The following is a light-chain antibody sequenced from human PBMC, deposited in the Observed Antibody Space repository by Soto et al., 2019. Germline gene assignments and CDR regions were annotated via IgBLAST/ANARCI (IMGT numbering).Light chain of an antibody. J-gene: IGKJ5*01. V-gene: IGKV3-20*01. CDR1: QSLSSSY. CDR2: GSF. Sequence: ESVLTQSQDTLSLSPGERATLSCRASQSLSSSYLAWYQQKSGQAPRLLIYGSFSRATGIPDRFSGSGSGTDFTLTISRLEPEDFAVYNCQQYGSLITFCQG. CDR3: QQYGSLIT.